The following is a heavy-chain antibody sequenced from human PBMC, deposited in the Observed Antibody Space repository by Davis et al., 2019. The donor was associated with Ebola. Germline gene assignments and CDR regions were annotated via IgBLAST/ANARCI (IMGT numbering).Heavy chain of an antibody. CDR2: IYYSGST. CDR3: ARDFPLDV. V-gene: IGHV4-59*01. Sequence: PGGSLRLSCTVSGSSISSFYWNWVRQPPGKGLEWIGYIYYSGSTNYNPSLKSRVTISVDTSKNQFSLKVRSVTAADTAVYYCARDFPLDVWGKGTTVTVSS. J-gene: IGHJ6*04. CDR1: GSSISSFY.